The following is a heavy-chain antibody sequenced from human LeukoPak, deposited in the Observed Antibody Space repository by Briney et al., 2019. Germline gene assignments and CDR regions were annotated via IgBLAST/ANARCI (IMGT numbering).Heavy chain of an antibody. Sequence: SETLSLTCAVYDGSFSGYYWSWIRQPPGKGLEWIGEINHSGSTNYNPSLKSRVTISVDTSKNPFSLKLSSVTAADTAVYYCAIGSPRTVVVIRLPFDSWGEGTLVTVSS. CDR1: DGSFSGYY. D-gene: IGHD3-22*01. CDR3: AIGSPRTVVVIRLPFDS. V-gene: IGHV4-34*01. CDR2: INHSGST. J-gene: IGHJ4*02.